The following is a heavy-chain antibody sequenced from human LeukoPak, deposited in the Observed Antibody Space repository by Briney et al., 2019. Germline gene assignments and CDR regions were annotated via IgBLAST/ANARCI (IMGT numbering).Heavy chain of an antibody. V-gene: IGHV1-2*02. Sequence: GAVKVSCKASGYNFPHHSMHWVRQAPGQGLEWMGWINPDSGDTNYAQKFQGRVTMTRDTSISTGYMELTRLTSDDTALYYCARASSSWSHYWFDPWGQGTLVTVSS. CDR1: GYNFPHHS. J-gene: IGHJ5*02. CDR3: ARASSSWSHYWFDP. CDR2: INPDSGDT. D-gene: IGHD6-13*01.